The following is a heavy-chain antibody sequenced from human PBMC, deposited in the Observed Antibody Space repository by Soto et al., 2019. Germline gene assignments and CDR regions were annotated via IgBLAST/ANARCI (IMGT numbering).Heavy chain of an antibody. CDR1: GGTFSSHA. CDR2: IIPVTDTP. V-gene: IGHV1-69*06. D-gene: IGHD3-10*01. J-gene: IGHJ5*02. Sequence: QVQLVQSGAEVKKPGSSVKVSCKVSGGTFSSHAINWLRQAPGQGLEWMGVIIPVTDTPNNAEKFQGRVTITADKSTNTVYMELSSLTFDDTAVYFCARGNKGPGHYGPGSQGWYGPWGQGTLVTVSS. CDR3: ARGNKGPGHYGPGSQGWYGP.